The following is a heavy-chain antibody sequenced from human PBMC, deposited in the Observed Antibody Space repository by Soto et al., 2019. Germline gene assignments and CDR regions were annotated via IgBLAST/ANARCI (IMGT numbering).Heavy chain of an antibody. CDR1: GFIFSSYA. CDR3: AKEMSGYTSSCINY. D-gene: IGHD6-13*01. Sequence: EVQVLESGGGLVQPGGSLRLSCAASGFIFSSYAMSWVRQAPGKGLEWVSVISGTDGGTYYGDSVKGRFTICRDNSKNTVYLQMNSLRAEDTAVYYCAKEMSGYTSSCINYWGQGTLVTVSS. V-gene: IGHV3-23*01. J-gene: IGHJ4*02. CDR2: ISGTDGGT.